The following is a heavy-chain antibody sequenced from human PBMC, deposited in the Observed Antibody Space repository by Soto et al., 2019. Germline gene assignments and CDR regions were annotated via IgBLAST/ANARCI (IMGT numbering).Heavy chain of an antibody. CDR2: LTASGLNT. J-gene: IGHJ6*02. Sequence: PGAALRLSCSASGFNFGSYGMSWVRHAPGKGLEWVSGLTASGLNTYYTDSVKGRFTISRDNSRNTVYLQMSGLRVEDTAVFHCAKGLGNAKEVWGQGTTVTVSS. CDR3: AKGLGNAKEV. D-gene: IGHD2-8*01. V-gene: IGHV3-23*01. CDR1: GFNFGSYG.